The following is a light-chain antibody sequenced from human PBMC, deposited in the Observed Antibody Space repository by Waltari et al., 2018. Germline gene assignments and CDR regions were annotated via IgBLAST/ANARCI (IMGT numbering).Light chain of an antibody. V-gene: IGLV2-14*01. J-gene: IGLJ2*01. CDR1: ISDVGGYNY. CDR2: DVS. Sequence: QSALTQPASVSGSPGQSITISCTATISDVGGYNYVSWYQQHPGKAPKRMIYDVSNRPSGVSNRFSGSKSGNTASLTISGLQAEDEADYYCSSYTSSSVVFGGGTKLTVL. CDR3: SSYTSSSVV.